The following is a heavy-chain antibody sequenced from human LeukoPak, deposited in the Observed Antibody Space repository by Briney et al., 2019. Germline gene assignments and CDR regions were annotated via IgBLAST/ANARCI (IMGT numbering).Heavy chain of an antibody. J-gene: IGHJ4*02. CDR3: ARDISSSPVDY. CDR1: GFTFSRYS. CDR2: ISSSSYI. D-gene: IGHD6-6*01. Sequence: PGGSLRLSCAASGFTFSRYSMNWVRQAPGKGLEWVSSISSSSYIYYADSVKGRFTISRDNAKNSLYLQMNSLRAEDTAVYYCARDISSSPVDYWGQGTLVTVSS. V-gene: IGHV3-21*01.